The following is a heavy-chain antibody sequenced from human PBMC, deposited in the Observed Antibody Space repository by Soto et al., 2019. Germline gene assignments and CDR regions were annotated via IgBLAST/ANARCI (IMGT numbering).Heavy chain of an antibody. D-gene: IGHD6-19*01. Sequence: QVQLVQSGAEVKKPGASVKVSCKASGYTFTSYYMHWVRQAPGQGLEWMGIINPSGGSTSYAQKFQGRVTMTRDTSTSTVYMELSSLRSDDTAVYYCARDLSEEQWRERPSDYWGQGTLVTVSS. CDR3: ARDLSEEQWRERPSDY. CDR1: GYTFTSYY. V-gene: IGHV1-46*01. CDR2: INPSGGST. J-gene: IGHJ4*02.